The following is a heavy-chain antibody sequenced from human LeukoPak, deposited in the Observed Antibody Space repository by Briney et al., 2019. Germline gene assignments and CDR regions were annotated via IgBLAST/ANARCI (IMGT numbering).Heavy chain of an antibody. Sequence: GGSLRLSCAASGFTFSSYWMTWVRQAPGKGLEWVANIKQDGDEKYYVDSVKGRFTISRDNAKNSLYLQMNSLRVEDTAVYYCARDSGKGYYYYYYMDVWGKGTTVTVSS. CDR1: GFTFSSYW. V-gene: IGHV3-7*01. D-gene: IGHD4-23*01. J-gene: IGHJ6*03. CDR2: IKQDGDEK. CDR3: ARDSGKGYYYYYYMDV.